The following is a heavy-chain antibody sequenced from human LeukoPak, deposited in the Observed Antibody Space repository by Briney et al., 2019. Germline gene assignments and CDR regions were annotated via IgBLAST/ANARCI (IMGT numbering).Heavy chain of an antibody. CDR1: GFTVSSNY. CDR2: IYSGGST. V-gene: IGHV3-53*01. Sequence: PGGSLRLSCAASGFTVSSNYMSWVRQAPGKGLEWVSVIYSGGSTYYADSVKGRFIISRDNSKNTLYLQMNSLRAEDTAVYYCASSQRSGAFDIWGQGTMVTVSS. J-gene: IGHJ3*02. D-gene: IGHD3-10*01. CDR3: ASSQRSGAFDI.